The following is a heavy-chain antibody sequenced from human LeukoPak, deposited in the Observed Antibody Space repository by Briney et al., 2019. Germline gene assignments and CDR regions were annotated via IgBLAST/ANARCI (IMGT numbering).Heavy chain of an antibody. V-gene: IGHV1-58*02. D-gene: IGHD1-26*01. CDR2: IIVGSGRT. CDR3: AAELYSGTYGRCCSFAS. CDR1: GFTFSNSA. Sequence: ASVKVSCKASGFTFSNSAIQWVRQARGQRLEWIGWIIVGSGRTHYAQNLQERLTITRDMSTNTAYMELSSLRSEDTAVYYCAAELYSGTYGRCCSFASWGQGTPVTVSS. J-gene: IGHJ4*02.